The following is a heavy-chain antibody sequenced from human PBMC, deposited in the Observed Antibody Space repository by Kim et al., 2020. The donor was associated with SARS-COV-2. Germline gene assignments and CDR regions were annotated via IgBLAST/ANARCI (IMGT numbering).Heavy chain of an antibody. CDR3: ARRIAAAGLTFGTFDI. V-gene: IGHV1-3*04. CDR1: GYNFTNYG. D-gene: IGHD6-13*01. CDR2: INTDNGNT. J-gene: IGHJ3*02. Sequence: ASVKVSCKASGYNFTNYGMHWVRQAPGQRLEWMAWINTDNGNTKDSQKFQGRVTITRDTSASTVYMELSSLTSEDTAVYYCARRIAAAGLTFGTFDIWGQGTMVTVSS.